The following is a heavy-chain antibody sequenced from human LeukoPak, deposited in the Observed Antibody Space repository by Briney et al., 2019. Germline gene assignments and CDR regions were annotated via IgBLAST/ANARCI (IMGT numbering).Heavy chain of an antibody. CDR3: ARGGSSGWYGDY. Sequence: SETLSLTCSVSGGSISSYYWSWIRQPPGKGLEWIGYMSYSGSTNYNPSLESRVTISVDTSKNQFSLKLSSVTAADTATYYCARGGSSGWYGDYWGQGTLVTVSS. V-gene: IGHV4-59*01. CDR1: GGSISSYY. D-gene: IGHD6-19*01. J-gene: IGHJ4*02. CDR2: MSYSGST.